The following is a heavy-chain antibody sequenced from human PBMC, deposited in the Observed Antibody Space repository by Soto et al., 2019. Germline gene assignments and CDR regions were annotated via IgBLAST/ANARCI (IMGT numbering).Heavy chain of an antibody. CDR3: ATMGTPATGLYFFDY. CDR2: ISYSGST. D-gene: IGHD2-15*01. J-gene: IGHJ4*02. CDR1: GGSISSGNYY. Sequence: QVQLQESGPGLVKPSQTLSLTCTVSGGSISSGNYYWSWIRQPPGKGLGWIGFISYSGSTYYSTSLKCRVTISVDTSKSQFSLNVSFVTAADTSVYYWATMGTPATGLYFFDYWGQGSLVTVSS. V-gene: IGHV4-30-4*01.